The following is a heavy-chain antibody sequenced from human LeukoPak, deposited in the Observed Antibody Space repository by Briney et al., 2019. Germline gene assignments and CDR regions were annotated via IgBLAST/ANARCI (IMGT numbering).Heavy chain of an antibody. Sequence: ASVKVSCKTSGYPFTAYYMHWVRQAPGQGLEWMGWINPNSGGTNYAQKFQGRVTMTRDTSISTAYMELSRLRSDDTAVYYCARAEYYYGSGSYKWFDPWGQGTLVTVSS. CDR3: ARAEYYYGSGSYKWFDP. J-gene: IGHJ5*02. CDR1: GYPFTAYY. V-gene: IGHV1-2*02. D-gene: IGHD3-10*01. CDR2: INPNSGGT.